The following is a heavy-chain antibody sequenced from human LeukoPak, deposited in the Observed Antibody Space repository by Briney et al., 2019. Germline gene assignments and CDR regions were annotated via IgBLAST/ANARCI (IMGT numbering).Heavy chain of an antibody. J-gene: IGHJ4*02. CDR2: IWYDGSNK. Sequence: GGSLRLSCAASGFTFSSYGMHWVRQAPGKGLEWVAVIWYDGSNKYYADSVKGRFTISRDNSKNTLYLQMNSLRAEDTAVYYCAKDVSPYGGEWDYFDYWGQGTLVTVSS. CDR3: AKDVSPYGGEWDYFDY. V-gene: IGHV3-33*06. D-gene: IGHD4-23*01. CDR1: GFTFSSYG.